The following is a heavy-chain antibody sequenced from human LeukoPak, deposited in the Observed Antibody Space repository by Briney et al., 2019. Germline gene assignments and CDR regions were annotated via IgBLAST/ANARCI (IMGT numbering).Heavy chain of an antibody. D-gene: IGHD5-18*01. CDR3: ARGLVDTAMVTFFDY. CDR2: IYYSGST. J-gene: IGHJ4*02. Sequence: PSETLSLTCTVSGGSISSYYWSWIRQPPGKGLEWIGYIYYSGSTNYNPSLKSRVTISVDTSKNQFSLKLSSVTAADTAVYYCARGLVDTAMVTFFDYWGQGTLVTVSS. CDR1: GGSISSYY. V-gene: IGHV4-59*08.